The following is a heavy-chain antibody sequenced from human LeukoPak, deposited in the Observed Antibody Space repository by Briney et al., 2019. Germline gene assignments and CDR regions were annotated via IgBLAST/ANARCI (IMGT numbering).Heavy chain of an antibody. V-gene: IGHV3-30-3*01. J-gene: IGHJ6*02. CDR3: ANGARPYYYYYGMDV. CDR1: GFTFSSYA. CDR2: ISYDGSNK. D-gene: IGHD6-6*01. Sequence: GGSLRLSCAASGFTFSSYAMHWVRQAPGKGLEWVAVISYDGSNKHYADSVKGRFTISRDNSKNTLYLQMNSLRAEDTAVYYCANGARPYYYYYGMDVWGQGTTVTVSS.